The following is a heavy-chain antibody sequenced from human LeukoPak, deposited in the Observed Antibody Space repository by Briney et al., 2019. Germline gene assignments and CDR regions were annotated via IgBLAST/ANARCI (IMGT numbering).Heavy chain of an antibody. V-gene: IGHV3-21*01. Sequence: PGGSLRLSCAASGFSFSSYSMKWVRQAPGKGLEWVSSISSSSNYIYYADSVKGRFTISRDNAKNSLYLQMNSLRAEDTAVYYCARARIVVVPAAMPFLDGSAHYYYYMDVWGKGTTVTVSS. CDR3: ARARIVVVPAAMPFLDGSAHYYYYMDV. J-gene: IGHJ6*03. CDR2: ISSSSNYI. D-gene: IGHD2-2*01. CDR1: GFSFSSYS.